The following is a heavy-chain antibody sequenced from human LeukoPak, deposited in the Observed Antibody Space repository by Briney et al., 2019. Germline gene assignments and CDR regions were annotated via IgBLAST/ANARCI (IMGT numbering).Heavy chain of an antibody. CDR2: ISYDGSNK. D-gene: IGHD2-2*01. J-gene: IGHJ4*02. Sequence: EGSLRLSCAASGFTFSSYAMHWVRQAPGKGLEWVAVISYDGSNKYYADSVKGRFTISRDNSKNTLYLQMNSLRAEDTAVYYCARGAVGLFCSSTSCSRGHLDYWGQGTLITVSS. CDR1: GFTFSSYA. CDR3: ARGAVGLFCSSTSCSRGHLDY. V-gene: IGHV3-30-3*01.